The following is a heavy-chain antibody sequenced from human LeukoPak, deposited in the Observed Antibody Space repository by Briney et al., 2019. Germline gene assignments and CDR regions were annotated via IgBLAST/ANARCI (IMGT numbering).Heavy chain of an antibody. D-gene: IGHD2-2*01. CDR1: GGSISSYY. Sequence: SETLSLTCTVSGGSISSYYWSWIRQPAGKGLEWIGRIYTSGSTNYNPSLKSRVTMSVDTSKNQFSLELTSVTAADTAVYYCATTSASWSYFDRWGQGTPVTVSS. J-gene: IGHJ4*02. CDR2: IYTSGST. CDR3: ATTSASWSYFDR. V-gene: IGHV4-4*07.